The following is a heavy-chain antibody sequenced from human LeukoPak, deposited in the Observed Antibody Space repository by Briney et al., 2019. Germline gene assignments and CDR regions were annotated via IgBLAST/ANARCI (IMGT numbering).Heavy chain of an antibody. D-gene: IGHD5-24*01. V-gene: IGHV3-74*01. CDR2: INSDGSST. Sequence: QTGGSLRLSCAASGFTFSSYWMHWVRQAPGKGLVWVSRINSDGSSTNYADSVKGRFTISRDNAKNTLYLQMNSLRAEDTAVFYCARGGYNLDAFDIWGQGTMVTVSS. CDR3: ARGGYNLDAFDI. J-gene: IGHJ3*02. CDR1: GFTFSSYW.